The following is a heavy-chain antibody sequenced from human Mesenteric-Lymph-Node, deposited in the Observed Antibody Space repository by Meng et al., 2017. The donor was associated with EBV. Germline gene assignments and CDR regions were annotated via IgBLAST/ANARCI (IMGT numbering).Heavy chain of an antibody. CDR1: GDSISGSYC. J-gene: IGHJ4*02. CDR3: ARDELMVRGLFDS. Sequence: QVQLQGSGPGLVKPSGTLSLTCTVSGDSISGSYCWNWIRQPPGKELEWIGSVFYSGATYYNPSLESRVTISVDTSRNHFSLKVTSVTAADTAIYYCARDELMVRGLFDSWGQGALVTVSS. CDR2: VFYSGAT. V-gene: IGHV4-38-2*02. D-gene: IGHD3-10*01.